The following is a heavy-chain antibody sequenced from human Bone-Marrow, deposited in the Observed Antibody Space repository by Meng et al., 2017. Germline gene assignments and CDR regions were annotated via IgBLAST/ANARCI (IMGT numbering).Heavy chain of an antibody. V-gene: IGHV1-18*01. Sequence: VRLGQCGGEVKKPGALVKASCKASGYTFTKYGITWVRQAPGQGLEWMGWISAYNGNTNYAQTLQGRLTMTTDTSTSTAYMELRSLRSDDTAVYYCARVEVGITSGDYWGQGTLVTVSS. CDR2: ISAYNGNT. J-gene: IGHJ4*02. CDR1: GYTFTKYG. D-gene: IGHD3-22*01. CDR3: ARVEVGITSGDY.